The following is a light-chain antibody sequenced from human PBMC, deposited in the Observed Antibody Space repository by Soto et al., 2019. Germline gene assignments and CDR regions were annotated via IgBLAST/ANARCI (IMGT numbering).Light chain of an antibody. J-gene: IGKJ5*01. CDR3: QQYNNWPFS. V-gene: IGKV3-15*01. CDR1: QGVTTN. Sequence: IVMTQAPAILSVSPGERVTLSCRAGQGVTTNFAWYQQKSGQSPRLLIYDVSTRATGVPARFSGTGSETDFTLTISGLQSEDSAVYFCQQYNNWPFSFGPGTRLEIK. CDR2: DVS.